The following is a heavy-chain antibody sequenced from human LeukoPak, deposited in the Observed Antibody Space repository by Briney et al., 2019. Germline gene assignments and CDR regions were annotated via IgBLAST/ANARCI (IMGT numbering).Heavy chain of an antibody. CDR3: ARDVWRWKPPHDAFDI. V-gene: IGHV1-18*04. J-gene: IGHJ3*02. D-gene: IGHD2-21*01. CDR1: GYTFTSYG. CDR2: MSGYNGNT. Sequence: ASVKVSCKASGYTFTSYGIVWVRQAPGQGLEWMGWMSGYNGNTNYAQKFQGRVAMTTDTSTSTAYMELRSLRSDDSAMYYCARDVWRWKPPHDAFDIWGQGTMVTVSS.